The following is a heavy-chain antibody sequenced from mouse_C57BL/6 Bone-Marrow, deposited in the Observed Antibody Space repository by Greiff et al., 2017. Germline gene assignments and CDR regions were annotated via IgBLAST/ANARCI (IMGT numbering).Heavy chain of an antibody. CDR1: GFNIKDDY. V-gene: IGHV14-4*01. CDR3: TNPTMDY. CDR2: IDPENGDT. J-gene: IGHJ4*01. Sequence: VQLQQSGAELVRPGASVTLSCTASGFNIKDDYMHWVKQRPEQGLEWIGWIDPENGDTEYASKFQGKATITADTSSNTAYLQLSSLTSEDTAVYYYTNPTMDYWGQGTSVTVSS.